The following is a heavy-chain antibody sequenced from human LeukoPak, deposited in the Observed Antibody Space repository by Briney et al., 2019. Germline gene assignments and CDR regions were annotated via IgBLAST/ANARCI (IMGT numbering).Heavy chain of an antibody. CDR2: IIPIFGTA. D-gene: IGHD3-22*01. CDR3: ARDSSGYYYYFDY. J-gene: IGHJ4*02. Sequence: SVNVSCKASGGTFSSYAISWVRQAPGQGLEWMGGIIPIFGTANYAQKFQGRVTITADESTSTAYMELSSLRSEDTAVYYCARDSSGYYYYFDYWGQGTLVTVSS. CDR1: GGTFSSYA. V-gene: IGHV1-69*13.